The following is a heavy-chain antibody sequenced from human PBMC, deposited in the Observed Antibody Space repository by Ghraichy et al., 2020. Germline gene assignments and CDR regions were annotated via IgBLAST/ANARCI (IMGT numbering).Heavy chain of an antibody. CDR3: AREELDCSGGSCSTGVCDY. CDR2: IWYDGSNK. Sequence: GGSLRLSCAASGFTFSSYGMHWVRQAPGKGLEWVAVIWYDGSNKYYADSVKGRFTISRDNSKNTLYLQMNSLRAEDTAVYYCAREELDCSGGSCSTGVCDYWGQGTLVTVSS. CDR1: GFTFSSYG. D-gene: IGHD2-15*01. V-gene: IGHV3-33*01. J-gene: IGHJ4*02.